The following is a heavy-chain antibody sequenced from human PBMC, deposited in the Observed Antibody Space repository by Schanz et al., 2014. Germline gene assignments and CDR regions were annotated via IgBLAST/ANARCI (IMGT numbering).Heavy chain of an antibody. D-gene: IGHD3-10*01. Sequence: QVPLEESGAGLVKPSGTLSLTCAVSGASVSSDNWWNWVRQPPGKGLEWIGEIYDSGNTNYNPSLKSRVPMSVDDSKNQFSLQLTSVTAADTAVYYCARGGQGFGEPHQRLFEYWGPGTLVTVSS. CDR1: GASVSSDNW. J-gene: IGHJ4*02. V-gene: IGHV4-4*02. CDR2: IYDSGNT. CDR3: ARGGQGFGEPHQRLFEY.